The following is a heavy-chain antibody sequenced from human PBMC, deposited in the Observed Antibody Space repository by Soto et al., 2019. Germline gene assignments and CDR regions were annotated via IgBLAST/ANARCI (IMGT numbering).Heavy chain of an antibody. V-gene: IGHV3-7*01. D-gene: IGHD2-2*01. CDR1: GFTFSTYW. Sequence: EVQLVQSGGDLVQPGGSLRLSCVASGFTFSTYWMTWVRQAPGMGLEWVAGIKEDASEELYVDSVKGRFSVSRDNAKNSLYLQLNSLSAEDTAVYYCATAISSPFSNFDYWSQGSLVTVSS. CDR2: IKEDASEE. J-gene: IGHJ4*02. CDR3: ATAISSPFSNFDY.